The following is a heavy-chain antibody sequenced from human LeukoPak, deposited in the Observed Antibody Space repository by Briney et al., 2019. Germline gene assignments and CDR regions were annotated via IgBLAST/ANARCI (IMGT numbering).Heavy chain of an antibody. V-gene: IGHV4-34*01. CDR2: INHSGST. CDR1: GGSFSGYY. D-gene: IGHD6-19*01. J-gene: IGHJ4*02. Sequence: SETLSLTCAVYGGSFSGYYWSWIRQPPGKGLEWIGEINHSGSTNYNPSLKSRVTISVDTSKNQFSLKLSSVTAADTAVYYCASIAVAGTPSSDYWGQGTPVTVSS. CDR3: ASIAVAGTPSSDY.